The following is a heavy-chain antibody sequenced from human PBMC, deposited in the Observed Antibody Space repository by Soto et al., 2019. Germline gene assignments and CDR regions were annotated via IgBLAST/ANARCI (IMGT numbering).Heavy chain of an antibody. Sequence: QVQLVQSGAEVKKPGASVKVSCKASGYTFTSYGTSWVRQAPGQGLEWMGWISAYNGNTNYAQKLQGRVTMTTDTPTSTAYMERRSLRSDDTAVYYCARESSSSCHDYWGQGTLVTVSS. V-gene: IGHV1-18*01. CDR3: ARESSSSCHDY. CDR1: GYTFTSYG. J-gene: IGHJ4*02. CDR2: ISAYNGNT. D-gene: IGHD6-13*01.